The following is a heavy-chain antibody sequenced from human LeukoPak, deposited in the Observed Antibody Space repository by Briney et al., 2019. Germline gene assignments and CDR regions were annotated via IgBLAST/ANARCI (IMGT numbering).Heavy chain of an antibody. CDR3: ARDKGGYQLRGFDP. D-gene: IGHD2-2*01. J-gene: IGHJ5*02. Sequence: SVKVSCKASGGTFSSYTISWVRQAPGQGLEWMGRIIPILGIANYAQKFQGRVTITADESTSTAYMELSSLRSEDTAVYYCARDKGGYQLRGFDPWGQGTLVTVSS. CDR2: IIPILGIA. V-gene: IGHV1-69*04. CDR1: GGTFSSYT.